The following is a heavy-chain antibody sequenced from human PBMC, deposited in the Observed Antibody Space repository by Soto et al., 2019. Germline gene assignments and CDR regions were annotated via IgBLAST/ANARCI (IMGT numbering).Heavy chain of an antibody. V-gene: IGHV3-43D*04. D-gene: IGHD1-26*01. CDR3: DKASSVGPGRVYYAHGMDV. Sequence: PGGSLRLSCAASGFNFEDYAMHWVRQTPGKGLEWVSLIIWDGGDTYYADSVKGRFIISRDNSKNSLYLQMNSLRPEDTALYYCDKASSVGPGRVYYAHGMDVWGQGTTVTVSS. CDR1: GFNFEDYA. J-gene: IGHJ6*02. CDR2: IIWDGGDT.